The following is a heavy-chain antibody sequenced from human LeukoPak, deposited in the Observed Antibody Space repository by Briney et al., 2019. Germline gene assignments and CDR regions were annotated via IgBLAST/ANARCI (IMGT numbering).Heavy chain of an antibody. Sequence: GGSLRLSCAASGFTFSSYGMHWVRQAPGKGLEWVAVISYDGSNKYYADSVKGRFTISRDNSKNTLYLQMNSLRAEDTAVYYCAILLIAVAGSVDGYWGQGTLVTVSS. D-gene: IGHD6-19*01. CDR1: GFTFSSYG. CDR3: AILLIAVAGSVDGY. CDR2: ISYDGSNK. V-gene: IGHV3-30*03. J-gene: IGHJ4*02.